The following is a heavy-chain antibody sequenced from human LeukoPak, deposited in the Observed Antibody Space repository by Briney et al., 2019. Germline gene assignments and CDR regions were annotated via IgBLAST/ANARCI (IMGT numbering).Heavy chain of an antibody. J-gene: IGHJ4*02. V-gene: IGHV4-59*01. CDR1: GGSISSYY. Sequence: PSETLSLTCTVSGGSISSYYWSWIRQPPGKGLEWIGYIYYSGSTNYNPSLKSRVTISVDTSKNQCFLKLSSVTAADTAVYYCARGLSIAAPNFDYWGQGTLVTVSS. CDR2: IYYSGST. D-gene: IGHD6-6*01. CDR3: ARGLSIAAPNFDY.